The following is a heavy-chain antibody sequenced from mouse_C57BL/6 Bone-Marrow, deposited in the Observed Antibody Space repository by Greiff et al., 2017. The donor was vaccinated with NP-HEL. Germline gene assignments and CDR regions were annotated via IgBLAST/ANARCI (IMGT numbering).Heavy chain of an antibody. CDR2: ISYSGST. CDR1: GYSITSGYD. Sequence: EVKLQESGPGMVKPSQSLSLTCTVTGYSITSGYDWHWIRHFPGNKLEWMGYISYSGSTNYNPSLKSRISITHDTSKNHFFLKLNSVTTEDTATYYCARPFYYSNYGFAYWGQGTLVTVSA. D-gene: IGHD2-5*01. J-gene: IGHJ3*01. CDR3: ARPFYYSNYGFAY. V-gene: IGHV3-1*01.